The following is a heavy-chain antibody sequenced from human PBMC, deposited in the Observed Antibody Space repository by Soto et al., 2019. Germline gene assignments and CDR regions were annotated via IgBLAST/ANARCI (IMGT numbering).Heavy chain of an antibody. Sequence: PSETLSLTCPVSGVVTFSGSYYWSWIRQRPGKGLECLGYIFNGGSAYYNPSLRSRVTISIDTSKDEFSLTLSSVTAADTAVYFCARGYSGYDYNFDYWGQGISVTVSS. CDR3: ARGYSGYDYNFDY. CDR1: GVVTFSGSYY. CDR2: IFNGGSA. J-gene: IGHJ4*02. D-gene: IGHD5-12*01. V-gene: IGHV4-31*03.